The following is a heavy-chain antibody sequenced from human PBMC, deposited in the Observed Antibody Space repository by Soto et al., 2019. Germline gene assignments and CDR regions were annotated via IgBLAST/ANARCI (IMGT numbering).Heavy chain of an antibody. V-gene: IGHV2-5*02. Sequence: QITLKESAPTLVKPTQTLTVACSVSGLSVSTYGAGVSWIRQPPGKALEWLGIIYWDDAKRYSPLLQTSLTITRDTSNNQVVLTLTRVDPVDTATYCCAHRSRAHNGCGLFDNWGQVTLVTVSS. J-gene: IGHJ4*02. CDR3: AHRSRAHNGCGLFDN. D-gene: IGHD6-19*01. CDR1: GLSVSTYGAG. CDR2: IYWDDAK.